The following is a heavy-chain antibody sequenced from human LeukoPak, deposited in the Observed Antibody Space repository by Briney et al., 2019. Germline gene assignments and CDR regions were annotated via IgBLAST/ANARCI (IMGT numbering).Heavy chain of an antibody. Sequence: PGGSLRLSCAASGFAFNSFAMNWVRQAPGKGLEWVSSISNSDGSSHYADFVKGRFTISRDNSKNTLHPQMNSLRAEDTAVYYCAKSLGVGGYTRYKGFDQWGQGTLVTVSS. CDR3: AKSLGVGGYTRYKGFDQ. V-gene: IGHV3-23*01. D-gene: IGHD3-16*02. J-gene: IGHJ4*02. CDR1: GFAFNSFA. CDR2: ISNSDGSS.